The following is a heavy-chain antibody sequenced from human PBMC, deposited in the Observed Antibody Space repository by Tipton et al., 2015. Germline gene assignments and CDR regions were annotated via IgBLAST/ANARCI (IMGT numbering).Heavy chain of an antibody. V-gene: IGHV4-4*01. J-gene: IGHJ6*02. CDR1: GGSISSRNW. CDR3: ARDLEHGMDV. Sequence: TLSLTCDVFGGSISSRNWWSWVRQPPGKGLEWIGSVYFSGTTYYNPSLKSRITISLNTSKNQFSLKMSSVTAADTAVYFCARDLEHGMDVWGQGTTVTVS. CDR2: VYFSGTT.